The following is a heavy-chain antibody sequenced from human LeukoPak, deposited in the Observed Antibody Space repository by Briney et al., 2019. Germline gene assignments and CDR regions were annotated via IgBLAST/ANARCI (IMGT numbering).Heavy chain of an antibody. V-gene: IGHV3-48*04. D-gene: IGHD6-13*01. CDR2: ISSSGSTI. CDR3: ARGSLHSSSWHQYYYYYYYMDV. J-gene: IGHJ6*03. CDR1: GFTFSSYS. Sequence: GGSLRLSCAASGFTFSSYSMNWVRQAPGKGLEWVSYISSSGSTIYYADSVKGRFTISRDNAKNSLYLQMNSLRAEDTAVYYCARGSLHSSSWHQYYYYYYYMDVWGKGTTVTISS.